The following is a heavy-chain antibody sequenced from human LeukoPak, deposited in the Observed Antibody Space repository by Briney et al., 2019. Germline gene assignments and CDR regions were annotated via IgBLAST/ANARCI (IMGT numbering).Heavy chain of an antibody. CDR3: ARVGYSSSWYAAPGAFDI. CDR1: GGSISSYY. Sequence: SETLSLTRTVSGGSISSYYWSWIRQPPAKGLEWIGYIYYSGSNNYNPSLKSRVTIYVDTSKNQVSLKLSSVTAADTAVYYCARVGYSSSWYAAPGAFDIWGQGTMVTVSS. V-gene: IGHV4-59*01. CDR2: IYYSGSN. D-gene: IGHD6-13*01. J-gene: IGHJ3*02.